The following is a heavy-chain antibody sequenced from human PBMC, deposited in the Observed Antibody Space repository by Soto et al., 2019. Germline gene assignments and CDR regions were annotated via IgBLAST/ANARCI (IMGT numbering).Heavy chain of an antibody. CDR3: ARDLRDYDILTGYSKGAEFDP. Sequence: SETLSLTCTVSGGSISSYYWSWIRQPPGKGLEWIGYIYYSGSTNYNPSLKSRVTISVDTSKNQFSLKLSSVTAADTAVYYCARDLRDYDILTGYSKGAEFDPWGQGTLVTVSS. CDR2: IYYSGST. V-gene: IGHV4-59*01. J-gene: IGHJ5*02. D-gene: IGHD3-9*01. CDR1: GGSISSYY.